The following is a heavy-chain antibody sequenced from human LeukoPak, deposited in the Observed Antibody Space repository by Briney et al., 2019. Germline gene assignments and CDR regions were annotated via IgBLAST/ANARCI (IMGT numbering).Heavy chain of an antibody. J-gene: IGHJ4*02. CDR2: INHSGST. CDR1: GGSFSGYY. D-gene: IGHD3-10*01. CDR3: ARIRGRWGDY. Sequence: SETLSLTCAVSGGSFSGYYWSWIRQPPGKGLEWIGEINHSGSTNYNPSLKRRVTISVDTSKNQFSLKLSSVTAADTAVYYCARIRGRWGDYWGQGTLVTVSS. V-gene: IGHV4-34*01.